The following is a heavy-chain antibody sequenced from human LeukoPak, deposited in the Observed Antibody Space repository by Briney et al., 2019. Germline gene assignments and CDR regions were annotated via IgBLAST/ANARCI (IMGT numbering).Heavy chain of an antibody. CDR2: IYSGGST. V-gene: IGHV3-53*01. CDR3: ARVHYGGNSRYLDY. CDR1: GFTFSDYY. Sequence: GGSLRLSCAASGFTFSDYYMSWIRQAPGKGLEWVSVIYSGGSTYYADSVKGRFTISRDNSKNTLYLQMNSLRAADTAVYYCARVHYGGNSRYLDYWGQGTLVTVSS. J-gene: IGHJ4*02. D-gene: IGHD4-23*01.